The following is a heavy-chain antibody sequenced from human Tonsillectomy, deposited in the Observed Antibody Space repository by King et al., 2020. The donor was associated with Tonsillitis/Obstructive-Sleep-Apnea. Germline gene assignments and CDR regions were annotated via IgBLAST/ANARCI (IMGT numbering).Heavy chain of an antibody. D-gene: IGHD4-11*01. CDR2: IYYSGST. CDR3: ARDLGYSNSEPPRFDY. Sequence: QLQESGPGLVKPSETLSLTCTVSGGSISSYYWSWIRQPPGKGLEWIGYIYYSGSTNYNPSLKSRVTISVDTSKNQFSLKLSSLTAADTAVYYCARDLGYSNSEPPRFDYWGQGTLVTVSS. J-gene: IGHJ4*02. V-gene: IGHV4-59*01. CDR1: GGSISSYY.